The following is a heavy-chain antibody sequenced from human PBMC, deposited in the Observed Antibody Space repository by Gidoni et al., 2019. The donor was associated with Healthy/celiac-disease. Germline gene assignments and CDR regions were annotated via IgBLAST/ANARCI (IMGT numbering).Heavy chain of an antibody. J-gene: IGHJ5*02. D-gene: IGHD3-22*01. V-gene: IGHV3-30-3*01. CDR1: GFTFRSYA. CDR3: ARDPYDSSGSAWFDP. CDR2: ISYDGSNK. Sequence: QVQLVESGGGVVQPGRSLRLSCAASGFTFRSYAMPWVRQAPGKGLEWVAVISYDGSNKYYADSVKGRFTISRDNSKNTLYLQMNSLRAEDTAVYYCARDPYDSSGSAWFDPWGQGTLVTVSS.